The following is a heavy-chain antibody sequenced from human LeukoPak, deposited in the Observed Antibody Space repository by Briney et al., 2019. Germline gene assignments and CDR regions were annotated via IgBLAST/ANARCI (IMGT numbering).Heavy chain of an antibody. CDR2: MSSSGSTI. D-gene: IGHD3-16*02. CDR3: AKRGYDYVWGSYLYYFEY. V-gene: IGHV3-48*03. CDR1: GFTFSSYE. Sequence: GGSLRLSCAASGFTFSSYEMNWVRQAPGKGLEWVSYMSSSGSTIYYAESVKGRFTISRDNAKNSLYLQMNSLRAEDTAVYYCAKRGYDYVWGSYLYYFEYWGQGTLVTVSS. J-gene: IGHJ4*02.